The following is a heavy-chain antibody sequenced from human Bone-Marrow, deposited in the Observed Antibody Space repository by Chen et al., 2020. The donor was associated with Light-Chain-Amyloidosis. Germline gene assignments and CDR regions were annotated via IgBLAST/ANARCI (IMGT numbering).Heavy chain of an antibody. D-gene: IGHD3-22*01. J-gene: IGHJ4*02. CDR1: GGSISSYY. CDR2: IYTSGST. V-gene: IGHV4-4*07. Sequence: QVQLQEPGPGLVKPSETLSLTCTVSGGSISSYYWSWIRQPAGKGLEWIGRIYTSGSTNYNPSLKSRVTMSVDTSKNQFSLKLSSVTAADTAVYYCARSYDSSGYLAYYFDYWGQGTLVTVSS. CDR3: ARSYDSSGYLAYYFDY.